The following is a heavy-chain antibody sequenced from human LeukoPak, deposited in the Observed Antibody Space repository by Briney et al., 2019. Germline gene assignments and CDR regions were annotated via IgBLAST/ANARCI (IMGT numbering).Heavy chain of an antibody. CDR1: GFTFSSYW. D-gene: IGHD3-10*01. J-gene: IGHJ6*02. Sequence: GGSLRLSCAASGFTFSSYWMLWVRQAPGKGLEWVASIKQDGSEKYYVDSMKGRFTISRDNAKNSLYLQMNSLRGEDTAVYYCLPPVRGVKVDVWGQGTTVTVSS. V-gene: IGHV3-7*01. CDR2: IKQDGSEK. CDR3: LPPVRGVKVDV.